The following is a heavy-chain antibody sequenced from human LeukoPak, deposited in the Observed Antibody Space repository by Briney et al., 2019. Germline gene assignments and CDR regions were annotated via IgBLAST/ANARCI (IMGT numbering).Heavy chain of an antibody. Sequence: GSLRLSCTTSGFTFSSFWMYWVHQAPGKGLVWVSHINSDGSSASYADSVKGRFTISRDNAKNTLYLQMNSLRAEDTAVYYCARGRYSGNYYIDYWGQGTLVTVSS. J-gene: IGHJ4*02. CDR1: GFTFSSFW. V-gene: IGHV3-74*01. CDR2: INSDGSSA. CDR3: ARGRYSGNYYIDY. D-gene: IGHD1-26*01.